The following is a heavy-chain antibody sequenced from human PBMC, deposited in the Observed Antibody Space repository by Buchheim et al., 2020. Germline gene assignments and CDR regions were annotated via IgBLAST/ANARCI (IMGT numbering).Heavy chain of an antibody. CDR3: AGWNYHYAMDV. D-gene: IGHD6-19*01. J-gene: IGHJ6*02. CDR2: VRPRWDR. V-gene: IGHV4-61*08. Sequence: QMQLQESGPGLVKPSETLSLTCTVSGGSVRNGDYYWTWLRQPPGKGLEWIGHVRPRWDRYQIPSLTIQLPTPLDTPTNLISLRLSSVTAADTAVYYCAGWNYHYAMDVWGQGTT. CDR1: GGSVRNGDYY.